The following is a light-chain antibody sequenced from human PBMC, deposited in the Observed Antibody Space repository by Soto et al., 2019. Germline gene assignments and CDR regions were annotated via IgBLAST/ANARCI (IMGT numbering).Light chain of an antibody. CDR1: SSNIGAGYD. Sequence: QSVLTQPPSVSGAPGQRVTISCIGSSSNIGAGYDVQWYQQVPGTAPKVLIYRNNNRPSGVPDRFSASKSGTSASLAITGLQAEDEADYYCQSYDSSLSGYVFGTGTKPTVL. V-gene: IGLV1-40*01. J-gene: IGLJ1*01. CDR3: QSYDSSLSGYV. CDR2: RNN.